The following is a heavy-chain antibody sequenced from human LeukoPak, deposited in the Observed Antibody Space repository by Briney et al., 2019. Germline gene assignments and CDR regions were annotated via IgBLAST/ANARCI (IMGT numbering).Heavy chain of an antibody. CDR2: TNPNSGGT. Sequence: ASVKVSCKASGYTFTGYYMHWVRQAPGQGLEWMGRTNPNSGGTNYAQKFQGRVTMTRDTSISTAYMGLSRLRSDDTAVYYCARDSGGSYPYWGQGTLVTVSS. CDR3: ARDSGGSYPY. D-gene: IGHD1-26*01. CDR1: GYTFTGYY. V-gene: IGHV1-2*06. J-gene: IGHJ4*02.